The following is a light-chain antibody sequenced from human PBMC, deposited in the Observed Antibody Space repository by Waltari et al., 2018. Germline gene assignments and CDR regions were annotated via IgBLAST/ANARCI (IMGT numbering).Light chain of an antibody. CDR2: DVS. V-gene: IGLV2-14*03. Sequence: QSALTQPASVSGSPGQSITISCTGTKSDVGFYNYVSWYQQHPGKAPKGIIYDVSQRPSGISNRFSGSKSGNTASLIISGLQADDEADYYCKSYTGTGSWVFGGGTKLTVL. CDR1: KSDVGFYNY. CDR3: KSYTGTGSWV. J-gene: IGLJ3*02.